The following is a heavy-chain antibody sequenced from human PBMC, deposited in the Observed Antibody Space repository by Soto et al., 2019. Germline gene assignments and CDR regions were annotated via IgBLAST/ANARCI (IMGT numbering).Heavy chain of an antibody. CDR1: GFTFSSYA. CDR2: ISGSGGST. Sequence: GGSLRLSCAASGFTFSSYAMSWVRQAPGKGLEWVSAISGSGGSTYYADSVKGRFTISRDNSKNTLYLQMSSLRAEDTAVYYCAKDHSSSWYYYYGMDVWGQGTTVTVSS. D-gene: IGHD6-13*01. V-gene: IGHV3-23*01. J-gene: IGHJ6*02. CDR3: AKDHSSSWYYYYGMDV.